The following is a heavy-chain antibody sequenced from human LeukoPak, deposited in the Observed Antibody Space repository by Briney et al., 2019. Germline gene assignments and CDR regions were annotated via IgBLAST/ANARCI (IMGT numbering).Heavy chain of an antibody. CDR3: AREPGTSGGYYYYYGMDV. V-gene: IGHV3-33*01. D-gene: IGHD1/OR15-1a*01. Sequence: GGSLRLSCAASGFTFSSYGMHWVRQAPGKGLEWVAVIWYDGSNKYYADSVKGRFTISRDNSKNTLYLQMNSLRAEDTAVYYCAREPGTSGGYYYYYGMDVWGQGTTVTVSS. J-gene: IGHJ6*02. CDR1: GFTFSSYG. CDR2: IWYDGSNK.